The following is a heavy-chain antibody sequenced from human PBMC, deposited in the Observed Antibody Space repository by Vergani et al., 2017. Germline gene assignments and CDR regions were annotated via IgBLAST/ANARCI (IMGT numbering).Heavy chain of an antibody. V-gene: IGHV1-69*01. CDR3: ARDLGGTYGGYALDYFDY. CDR2: IIPIFGTA. D-gene: IGHD5-12*01. Sequence: QVQLVQSGAEVKKPGSSVKVSCKASGGTFSRYAISWVRQAPGQGLEWMGGIIPIFGTANYAQKFTGRVTFTADASTSTAYMELSSLGSEDTAVYYCARDLGGTYGGYALDYFDYWGQGTLVTVSS. J-gene: IGHJ4*02. CDR1: GGTFSRYA.